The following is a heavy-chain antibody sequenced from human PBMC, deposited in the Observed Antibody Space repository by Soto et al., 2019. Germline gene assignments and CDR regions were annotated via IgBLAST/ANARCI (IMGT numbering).Heavy chain of an antibody. J-gene: IGHJ4*02. CDR2: ISYDGSNK. Sequence: QVQLVESGGGVVQPGKSLRLSCAGSGFTFSSYGMDWVRQAPGKGLEWVAVISYDGSNKYDADSVKGRFTISRDNSKNTLYLQMSSLRADATAVYYCAKDRMGAGVLGYCDYWGQGTLVTVSS. V-gene: IGHV3-30*18. CDR3: AKDRMGAGVLGYCDY. D-gene: IGHD3-16*01. CDR1: GFTFSSYG.